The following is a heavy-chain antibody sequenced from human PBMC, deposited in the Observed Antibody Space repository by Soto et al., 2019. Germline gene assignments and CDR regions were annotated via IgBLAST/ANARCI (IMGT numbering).Heavy chain of an antibody. J-gene: IGHJ5*02. CDR1: GGSISSSSYY. D-gene: IGHD2-15*01. CDR2: IYYSGST. Sequence: QLQLQESGPGLVKPSETLSLTCTVSGGSISSSSYYWGWIRQPPGKGLEWIGSIYYSGSTYYNPSLKSRVTISVDTSKNQFSLKLSSVTAADTAVYYCARPGGYCSGGSCWTGNNWFDPWGQGTLVTVSS. V-gene: IGHV4-39*01. CDR3: ARPGGYCSGGSCWTGNNWFDP.